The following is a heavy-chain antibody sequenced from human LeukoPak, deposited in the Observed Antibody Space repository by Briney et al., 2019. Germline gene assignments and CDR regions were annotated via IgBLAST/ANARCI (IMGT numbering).Heavy chain of an antibody. J-gene: IGHJ6*03. CDR1: GYTFTSYA. Sequence: ASVKVSCKASGYTFTSYAMNWVRQAPGQGLERMGWISADNGDTNYAQMLQGRVTMTTDTSTSTAYMELRSLRSDDTAVYYCARSDGLIKWSIYYYYYMDVWGKGTTVTVSS. CDR2: ISADNGDT. D-gene: IGHD2-8*01. CDR3: ARSDGLIKWSIYYYYYMDV. V-gene: IGHV1-18*01.